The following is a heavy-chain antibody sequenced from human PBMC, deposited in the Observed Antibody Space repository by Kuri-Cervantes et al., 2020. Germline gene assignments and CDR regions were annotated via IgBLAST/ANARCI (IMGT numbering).Heavy chain of an antibody. V-gene: IGHV4-34*01. CDR3: ARVPLRYFDWLLEEYYYGMDV. D-gene: IGHD3-9*01. CDR1: GGSYSGYY. J-gene: IGHJ6*02. Sequence: SLAVYGGSYSGYYWSWIRQPPGKGLEWIGEINHSGTTNYNPSLKSRVTISVDKSKNQFSLKLSSVTAADTAVYYCARVPLRYFDWLLEEYYYGMDVWGQGTTVTVSS. CDR2: INHSGTT.